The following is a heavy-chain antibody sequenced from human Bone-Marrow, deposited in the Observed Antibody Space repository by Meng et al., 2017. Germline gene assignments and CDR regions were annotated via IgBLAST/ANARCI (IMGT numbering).Heavy chain of an antibody. Sequence: ASVKVSCKASGYTFTGYYIHWVRQAPGQGLEWMGRINPKTGGTSYVQKLQGRVTMTRGTTISTAYMELSSLRSDDTAVYYCARGPSSAANWFDPWGQGTLVTVSS. D-gene: IGHD3-3*01. J-gene: IGHJ5*02. CDR3: ARGPSSAANWFDP. V-gene: IGHV1-2*06. CDR2: INPKTGGT. CDR1: GYTFTGYY.